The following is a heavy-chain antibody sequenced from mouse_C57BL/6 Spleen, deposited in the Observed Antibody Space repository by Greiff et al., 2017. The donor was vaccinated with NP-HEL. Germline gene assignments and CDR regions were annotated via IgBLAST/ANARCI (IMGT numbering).Heavy chain of an antibody. D-gene: IGHD2-3*01. Sequence: VQLQQSGPGLVKPSQSLSLTCSVTGYSITSGYYWNWIRQFPGNKLEWMGYISYDGSNNYNPSLKNRISITRDTSKNQFFLKLNSVTTEDTATYYCAREEVTTSGFAYWGQGTLVTVSA. CDR2: ISYDGSN. CDR3: AREEVTTSGFAY. J-gene: IGHJ3*01. V-gene: IGHV3-6*01. CDR1: GYSITSGYY.